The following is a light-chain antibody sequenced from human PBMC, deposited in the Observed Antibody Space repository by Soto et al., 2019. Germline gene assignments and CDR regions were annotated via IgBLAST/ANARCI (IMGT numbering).Light chain of an antibody. CDR3: QQYGSSPRT. CDR1: QSVSSSY. V-gene: IGKV3-20*01. Sequence: EIVLTQSPGTLSLSPGERATLSCRASQSVSSSYFAWYQHRPGQAPSLLIYGASSRAIGIPDRFSGSGSGTDFTLTISRLEPEDFAVYYCQQYGSSPRTFGQGTKVDIK. J-gene: IGKJ1*01. CDR2: GAS.